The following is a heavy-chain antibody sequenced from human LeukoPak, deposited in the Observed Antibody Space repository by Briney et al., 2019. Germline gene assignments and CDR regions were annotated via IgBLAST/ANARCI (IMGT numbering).Heavy chain of an antibody. CDR3: VRDNYGVDY. J-gene: IGHJ4*02. CDR1: GFTFSRYW. V-gene: IGHV3-74*03. D-gene: IGHD3-10*01. CDR2: INSDGSST. Sequence: GGSLRLSCAASGFTFSRYWMQWVRQAPGQGLVWVSHINSDGSSTTCADSVKGRFTTSRDNAKNTLYLQMNSLRAEDTAVYYCVRDNYGVDYWGQGTLVTVSS.